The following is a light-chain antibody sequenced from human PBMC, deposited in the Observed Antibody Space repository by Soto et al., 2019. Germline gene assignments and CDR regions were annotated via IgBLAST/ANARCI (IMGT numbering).Light chain of an antibody. CDR1: QGMAKS. CDR3: QHYNSYGT. J-gene: IGKJ1*01. CDR2: DAS. V-gene: IGKV1-16*01. Sequence: DTEMHPSPSSLSASVGARVTRTFRASQGMAKSLAWFQQRPGRVPKRLIYDASSLQTGVPSRFSGSGSGTDFTLTISSLQPDDFATYYCQHYNSYGTFGQGTKVDIK.